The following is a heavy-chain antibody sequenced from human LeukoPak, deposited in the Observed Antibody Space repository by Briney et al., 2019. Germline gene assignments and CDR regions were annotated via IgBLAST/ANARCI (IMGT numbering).Heavy chain of an antibody. CDR3: AKVLAVAGKHDY. CDR1: GFTFSSYA. D-gene: IGHD6-19*01. Sequence: PGGSLRLSCAASGFTFSSYAMSWVRQAPGKGLEWVSAISGSGGSTYYADSVKGRFTISRDNSKNTLHLQMNSLRAEDTAVYYCAKVLAVAGKHDYWGQGTLVTVSS. J-gene: IGHJ4*02. CDR2: ISGSGGST. V-gene: IGHV3-23*01.